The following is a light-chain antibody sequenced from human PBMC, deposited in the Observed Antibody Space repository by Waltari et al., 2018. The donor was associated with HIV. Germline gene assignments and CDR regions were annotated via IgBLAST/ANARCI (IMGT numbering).Light chain of an antibody. Sequence: HSALTQPRSVSGSPGQSVTISCPGTSSDVGGYNYVSWYQQHPGKAPKLMIYDVSKRPSGVPDRFSGSKSGNTASLTISGLQAEDEADYYCCSYAGSYTYVFGTGTKVTVL. CDR3: CSYAGSYTYV. V-gene: IGLV2-11*01. CDR2: DVS. CDR1: SSDVGGYNY. J-gene: IGLJ1*01.